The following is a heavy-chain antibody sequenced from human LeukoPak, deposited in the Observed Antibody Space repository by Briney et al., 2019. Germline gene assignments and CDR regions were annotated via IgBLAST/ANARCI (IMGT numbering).Heavy chain of an antibody. CDR1: GGSFSGYY. D-gene: IGHD3-10*01. J-gene: IGHJ4*02. Sequence: SETLSLTCAVYGGSFSGYYWSGIRQPPGKGLEGIGEIYHIGSPSYNTSLKSRVTISIDTSKNQFYLKVYSVTAADTAMYYCARHGGVGELSFDYWGQGTLVTVSS. CDR3: ARHGGVGELSFDY. V-gene: IGHV4-34*01. CDR2: IYHIGSP.